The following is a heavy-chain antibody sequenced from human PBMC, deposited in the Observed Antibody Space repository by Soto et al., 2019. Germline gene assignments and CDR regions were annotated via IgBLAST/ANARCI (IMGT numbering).Heavy chain of an antibody. CDR3: ARGRYCLTGRCFPNWFDS. J-gene: IGHJ5*01. Sequence: PSETMSLTCSVSGDSISNLDYFWAWIRQPPGQALEYIGYIYKRATTYYNPSLESRVAISVDTSKSQFSLNVTSVTAADTAVYFCARGRYCLTGRCFPNWFDSWGQGALVTVSS. CDR2: IYKRATT. V-gene: IGHV4-30-4*01. D-gene: IGHD7-27*01. CDR1: GDSISNLDYF.